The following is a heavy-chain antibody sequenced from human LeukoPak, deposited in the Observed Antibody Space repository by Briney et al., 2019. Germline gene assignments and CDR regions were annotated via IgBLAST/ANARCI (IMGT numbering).Heavy chain of an antibody. CDR3: ARGSPSALGAFDI. CDR2: INPNSGGA. V-gene: IGHV1-2*02. CDR1: GYTFTGYY. D-gene: IGHD3-10*01. Sequence: GASVKVSCKASGYTFTGYYIHWVRQAPGQGLEWMGWINPNSGGANYAENFQGRVTMTRDTSISTAYMELSSLRSEDTAVYYCARGSPSALGAFDIWGQGTMVTVSS. J-gene: IGHJ3*02.